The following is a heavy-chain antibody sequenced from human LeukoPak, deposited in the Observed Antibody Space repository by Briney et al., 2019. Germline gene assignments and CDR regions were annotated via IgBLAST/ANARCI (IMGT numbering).Heavy chain of an antibody. J-gene: IGHJ4*02. CDR2: IYTSGST. CDR3: ARGPITMVRGVIDY. D-gene: IGHD3-10*01. Sequence: SETLSLTCTVSGGSISSYYWSWIRQPAGKGLEWIGRIYTSGSTNYNPSLKGRVTMSVDTSKNQFSLKLSSVTAADTAVYYCARGPITMVRGVIDYWGQGTLVTVSS. V-gene: IGHV4-4*07. CDR1: GGSISSYY.